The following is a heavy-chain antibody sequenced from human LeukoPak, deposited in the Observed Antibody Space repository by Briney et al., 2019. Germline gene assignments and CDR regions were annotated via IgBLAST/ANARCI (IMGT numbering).Heavy chain of an antibody. J-gene: IGHJ4*02. V-gene: IGHV3-48*01. Sequence: PGGSLRLSCATSGFTLSSYSMNWVRQAPGNGLEWISYISSGSTTIYYADSVKGRFTISRDNAKNSLYLQMNSLRAEDTAVYYCARDVEQWLVRVYYFDYWGQGTLVTVSS. CDR3: ARDVEQWLVRVYYFDY. D-gene: IGHD6-19*01. CDR1: GFTLSSYS. CDR2: ISSGSTTI.